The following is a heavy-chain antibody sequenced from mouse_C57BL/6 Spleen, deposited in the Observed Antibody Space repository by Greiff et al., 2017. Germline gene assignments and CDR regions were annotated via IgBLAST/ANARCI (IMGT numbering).Heavy chain of an antibody. CDR2: IYPSDSET. J-gene: IGHJ4*01. CDR1: GYTFTSYW. CDR3: ALITTVVATGYYAMDY. D-gene: IGHD1-1*01. Sequence: QVQLQQPGAELVRPGSSVKLSCKASGYTFTSYWMDWVKQRPGQGLEWIGSIYPSDSETHYNQKFKDKATLTVDKSSSTAYMQLSSLTSEDSAVYYCALITTVVATGYYAMDYWGQGTSVTVSS. V-gene: IGHV1-61*01.